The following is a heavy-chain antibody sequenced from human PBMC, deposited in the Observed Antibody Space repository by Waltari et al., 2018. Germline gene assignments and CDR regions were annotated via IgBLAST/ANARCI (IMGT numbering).Heavy chain of an antibody. V-gene: IGHV1-69*02. J-gene: IGHJ4*02. CDR1: GGPFSSYP. CDR3: AMVGPVAGN. Sequence: QVQLVQSGAEVKKPGSSVKVSCKASGGPFSSYPISWVRQAPGQGLEWMGRIIRSLGIANYAQKCQGRVTITADKSTSTAYMERGSLRSEDTAVYYCAMVGPVAGNWGQGTPVTVSS. CDR2: IIRSLGIA. D-gene: IGHD6-19*01.